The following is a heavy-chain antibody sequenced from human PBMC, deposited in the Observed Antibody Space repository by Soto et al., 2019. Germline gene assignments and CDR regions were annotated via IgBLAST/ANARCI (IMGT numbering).Heavy chain of an antibody. CDR1: GGSVSISY. CDR3: ARGGPSSKWLDP. V-gene: IGHV4-59*02. CDR2: IYNGGTT. J-gene: IGHJ5*02. Sequence: SENLSLTSTVSGGSVSISYWSWLRQPPGKRPEWIAYIYNGGTTNYNPSLMSRLTISLDTSKNQFSLKLSSVTAADTAVYFCARGGPSSKWLDPWGQGIQVTVS.